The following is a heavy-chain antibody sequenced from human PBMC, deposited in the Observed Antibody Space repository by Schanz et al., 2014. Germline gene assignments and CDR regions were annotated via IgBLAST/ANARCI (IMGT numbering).Heavy chain of an antibody. Sequence: EVQLLESGGGLVQPGGSLRLSCAASGFTFSSYAMSWVHQAPGKGLEWVSAISGSGGSTYYADSVKGRFTISRDNSKNTLYLQMNSLRAEDTAVYYCAKSLESCPGGRCSRGYFDYWGQGTLVNDSS. CDR3: AKSLESCPGGRCSRGYFDY. D-gene: IGHD2-8*02. CDR2: ISGSGGST. J-gene: IGHJ4*02. V-gene: IGHV3-23*01. CDR1: GFTFSSYA.